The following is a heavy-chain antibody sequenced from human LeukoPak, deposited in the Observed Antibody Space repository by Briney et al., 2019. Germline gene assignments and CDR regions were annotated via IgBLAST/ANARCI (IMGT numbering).Heavy chain of an antibody. Sequence: KPGGSLRLSCAASGFTFRSYSMNWVRQAPGKGLEWVSSINSDGNYIYYADSVQGRFTISRDNAKNSLYLQMNSLRAEDTAVYYCAVAYYYGSGDAFDIWGQGTKVTVSS. J-gene: IGHJ3*02. CDR2: INSDGNYI. CDR1: GFTFRSYS. V-gene: IGHV3-21*01. CDR3: AVAYYYGSGDAFDI. D-gene: IGHD3-10*01.